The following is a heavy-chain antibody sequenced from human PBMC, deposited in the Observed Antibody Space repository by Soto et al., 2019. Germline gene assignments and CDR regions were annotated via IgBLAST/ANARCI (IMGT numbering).Heavy chain of an antibody. V-gene: IGHV4-31*03. CDR3: ARLNYYGSAPIGMDV. CDR2: IYYSGST. Sequence: PSETLSLTCTVSGGSISSGGYYWSWIRQHPGKGLEWIGYIYYSGSTYYNPSLKSRVTISVDKSKNQFSLKLSSVTAADTAVYYCARLNYYGSAPIGMDVWGQGTTVTASS. J-gene: IGHJ6*02. D-gene: IGHD3-10*01. CDR1: GGSISSGGYY.